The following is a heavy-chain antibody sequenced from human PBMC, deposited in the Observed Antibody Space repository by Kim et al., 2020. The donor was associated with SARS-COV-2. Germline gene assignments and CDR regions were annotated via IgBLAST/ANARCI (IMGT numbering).Heavy chain of an antibody. CDR2: IYGGGSST. Sequence: GGSLRLSCAASGFTFSSYAMSWVRQAPGKGLEWVSLIYGGGSSTYYVDTVKGRFSIFRDNSKNTLYLQMNSLRAEDTAVYYCAKDLSGDHDAFDIWGQGTMVTVSS. J-gene: IGHJ3*02. CDR3: AKDLSGDHDAFDI. CDR1: GFTFSSYA. D-gene: IGHD7-27*01. V-gene: IGHV3-23*03.